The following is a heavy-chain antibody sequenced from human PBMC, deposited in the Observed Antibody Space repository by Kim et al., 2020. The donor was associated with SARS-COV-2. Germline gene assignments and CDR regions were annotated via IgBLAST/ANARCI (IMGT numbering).Heavy chain of an antibody. D-gene: IGHD6-13*01. CDR2: IYYSGST. V-gene: IGHV4-59*08. Sequence: SETLSLTCTVSGGSISSYYWSWIRQPPGKGLEWIGYIYYSGSTNYNPSLKSRVTISVDTSKNQFSLKLSSVTAADTAVYYCARRLAAAGKGWFDPWGQGTLVTVSS. J-gene: IGHJ5*02. CDR1: GGSISSYY. CDR3: ARRLAAAGKGWFDP.